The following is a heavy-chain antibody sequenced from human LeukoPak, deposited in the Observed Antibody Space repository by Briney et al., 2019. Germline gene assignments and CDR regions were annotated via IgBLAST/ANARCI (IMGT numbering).Heavy chain of an antibody. J-gene: IGHJ5*02. Sequence: GGSLRLSCAASGFTFSSYSMNWVRQAPGKGLEWVSSISSSSSYIYYADSVKGRFTISRDNAKNSLYLQMNSLRAEDTAVYYCARSPLVVVPAALPVYNWFDPWGQGTLVTVSS. CDR2: ISSSSSYI. CDR1: GFTFSSYS. CDR3: ARSPLVVVPAALPVYNWFDP. D-gene: IGHD2-2*01. V-gene: IGHV3-21*01.